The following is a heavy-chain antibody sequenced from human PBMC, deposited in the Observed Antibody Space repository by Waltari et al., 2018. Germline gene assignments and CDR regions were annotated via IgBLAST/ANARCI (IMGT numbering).Heavy chain of an antibody. CDR3: AGDYDSSGSPY. Sequence: EVQLVESGGGLVQPGGSLRLSWAASGFTFRSYAMSWVRQAPGKGLEWVAAISGSGGSTYYADSVKGRFTISRDNSKNTLYLQMNSLRAEDTAVYYCAGDYDSSGSPYWGQGTLVTVSS. D-gene: IGHD3-22*01. J-gene: IGHJ4*02. V-gene: IGHV3-23*04. CDR2: ISGSGGST. CDR1: GFTFRSYA.